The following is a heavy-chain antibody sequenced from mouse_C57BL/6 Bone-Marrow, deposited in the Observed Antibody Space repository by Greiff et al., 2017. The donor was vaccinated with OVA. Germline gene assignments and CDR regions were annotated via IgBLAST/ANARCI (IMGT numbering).Heavy chain of an antibody. D-gene: IGHD1-1*01. V-gene: IGHV1-55*01. CDR2: IYPGSGST. J-gene: IGHJ3*01. CDR1: GYTFTSYW. Sequence: QVQLQQPGAKLVKPGASVKMSCKASGYTFTSYWITWVKQRPGQGLEWIGDIYPGSGSTNYNEKFKSKATLTVDTSSSTAYMQLSSLTSEDSAVYYCAREGYYGSSPAWFAYWGQGTLVTVSA. CDR3: AREGYYGSSPAWFAY.